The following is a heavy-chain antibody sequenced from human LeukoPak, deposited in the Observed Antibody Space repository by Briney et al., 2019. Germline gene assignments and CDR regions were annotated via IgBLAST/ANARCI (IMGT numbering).Heavy chain of an antibody. D-gene: IGHD3-10*01. CDR2: ISASGSSR. CDR1: GFMFSDYY. V-gene: IGHV3-11*01. Sequence: GGSLRLSCEASGFMFSDYYMTWIRQAPGKGLEWVSSISASGSSRKHADSLEGRFIISRDNAKNALLLQMNNLRADDTAMYFCARELLSDYYGSGSYPIDYWGRGILVIVSS. CDR3: ARELLSDYYGSGSYPIDY. J-gene: IGHJ4*02.